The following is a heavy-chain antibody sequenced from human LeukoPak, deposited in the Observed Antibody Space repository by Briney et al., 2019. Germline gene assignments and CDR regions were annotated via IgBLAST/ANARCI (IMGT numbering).Heavy chain of an antibody. Sequence: PGGSLRLSCAASGFTFSNAWMSWVRQAPGKGLEWFGRIKSKTDGGTTDYAAPVKGRFTISRDDSKNTLYLQMNSLKTEDTAVYYCTTYYVWGSYRWFDPWGQGTLVTVSS. V-gene: IGHV3-15*01. CDR1: GFTFSNAW. CDR3: TTYYVWGSYRWFDP. D-gene: IGHD3-16*02. CDR2: IKSKTDGGTT. J-gene: IGHJ5*02.